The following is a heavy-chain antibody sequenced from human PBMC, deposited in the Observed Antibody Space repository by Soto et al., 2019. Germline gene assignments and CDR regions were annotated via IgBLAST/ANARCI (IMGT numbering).Heavy chain of an antibody. CDR3: ARVPYSGSSTDAFDI. D-gene: IGHD1-26*01. Sequence: QVQLQESGPGLVKPSQTLSLTYTVSGGSISSGGYYWSWIRQHPGKGLEWIGYIYYSGSTYYNPSLKSRVTISVDTSKNQFSLKLSSVTAADTAVYYCARVPYSGSSTDAFDIWGQGTMVTVSS. CDR2: IYYSGST. J-gene: IGHJ3*02. V-gene: IGHV4-31*03. CDR1: GGSISSGGYY.